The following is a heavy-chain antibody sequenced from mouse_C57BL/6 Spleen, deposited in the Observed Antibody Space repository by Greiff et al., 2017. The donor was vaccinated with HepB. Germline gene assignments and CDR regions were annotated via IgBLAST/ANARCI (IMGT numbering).Heavy chain of an antibody. CDR1: GYTFTNYW. Sequence: QVQLQQSGAELVRPGTSVKMSCKASGYTFTNYWIGWAKQRPGHGLEWIGDIYPGGGYTNYNEKFKGKATLTADKSSSTAYMQFSSLTSEDSALYYCSRSGLYGSYYYAMDYWGQGTSVTVSS. CDR3: SRSGLYGSYYYAMDY. CDR2: IYPGGGYT. D-gene: IGHD1-1*01. V-gene: IGHV1-63*01. J-gene: IGHJ4*01.